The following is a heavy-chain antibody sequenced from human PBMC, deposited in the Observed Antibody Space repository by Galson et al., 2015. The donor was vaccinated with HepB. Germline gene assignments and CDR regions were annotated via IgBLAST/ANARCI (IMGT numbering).Heavy chain of an antibody. D-gene: IGHD2-2*01. CDR3: ARSICSSTSCYLAFDI. CDR2: INPNSGGT. CDR1: GYTFIGYY. V-gene: IGHV1-2*02. Sequence: SVKVSCKASGYTFIGYYMHWVRQAPGQGLEWTGWINPNSGGTNYAQKFQGRVTMTRDTSVSTAYMELSRLRSDDTAVYYCARSICSSTSCYLAFDIWGQGTMVTVSS. J-gene: IGHJ3*02.